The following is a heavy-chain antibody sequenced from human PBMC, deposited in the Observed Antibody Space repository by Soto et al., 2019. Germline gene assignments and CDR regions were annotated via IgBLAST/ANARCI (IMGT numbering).Heavy chain of an antibody. Sequence: GESLKISCQGSGYSFASYWIGWVRQMRGKDLEWMGIIYPGDSDTRYSPSFQGQATISADTSLRTAYLQWTSLKASDTALYYCARTRSFTLGFYYDGMDVWGQGTTVTVSS. D-gene: IGHD6-6*01. CDR1: GYSFASYW. CDR2: IYPGDSDT. J-gene: IGHJ6*02. V-gene: IGHV5-51*01. CDR3: ARTRSFTLGFYYDGMDV.